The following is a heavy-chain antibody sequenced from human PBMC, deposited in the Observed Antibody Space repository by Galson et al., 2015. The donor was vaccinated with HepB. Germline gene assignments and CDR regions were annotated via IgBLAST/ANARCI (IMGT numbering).Heavy chain of an antibody. J-gene: IGHJ3*02. D-gene: IGHD5-18*01. CDR1: GGTFSSYA. V-gene: IGHV1-69*13. CDR3: ASTTGYSYDDAFDT. CDR2: IIPIFGTA. Sequence: SVKVSCKASGGTFSSYAISWVRQAPGQGLEWMGGIIPIFGTANYAQKFQGRVTITADESTSTAYMELSSLRSEDTAVYYCASTTGYSYDDAFDTWGQGTMVTVSS.